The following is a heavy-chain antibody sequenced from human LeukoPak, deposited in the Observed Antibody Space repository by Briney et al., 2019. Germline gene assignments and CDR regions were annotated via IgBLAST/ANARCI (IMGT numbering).Heavy chain of an antibody. CDR1: GFTFSSYE. CDR2: ISSSGSTI. J-gene: IGHJ4*02. V-gene: IGHV3-48*03. D-gene: IGHD4-17*01. CDR3: ARASKGGTTVKY. Sequence: GGSLRLSCAASGFTFSSYEMNWVRQAPGKGREGGSYISSSGSTIYYADSVKGRFTISRDNAKNSLYLQMNSLRAGDTAVYYCARASKGGTTVKYWGQGTLVTVSS.